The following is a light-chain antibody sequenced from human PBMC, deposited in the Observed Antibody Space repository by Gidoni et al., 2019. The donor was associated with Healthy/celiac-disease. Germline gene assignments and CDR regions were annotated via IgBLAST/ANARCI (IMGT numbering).Light chain of an antibody. Sequence: EIVLTQSPATLSLSPGERATLSCRASQSVSSYLAWYQQKPGQAPRLLIYDASNRATGIPARFSGSGSGTDFTLTISSLEPEDFAVYHCQQRRSYTFGQGTKLEIK. CDR1: QSVSSY. V-gene: IGKV3-11*01. CDR2: DAS. J-gene: IGKJ2*01. CDR3: QQRRSYT.